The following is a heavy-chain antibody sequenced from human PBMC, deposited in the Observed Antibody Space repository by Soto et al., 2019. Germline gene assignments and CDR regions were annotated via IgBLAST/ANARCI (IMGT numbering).Heavy chain of an antibody. CDR1: GGSISSGGYY. D-gene: IGHD4-17*01. Sequence: LSLTCTVSGGSISSGGYYWSWIRQHPGKGLEWIGYIYYSGSTYYNPSLKSRVTISVDTSKNQFSLKLSSVTAADTAVYYCARVGATVVTPDYFDYWGQGTLVTVSS. J-gene: IGHJ4*02. CDR3: ARVGATVVTPDYFDY. V-gene: IGHV4-31*03. CDR2: IYYSGST.